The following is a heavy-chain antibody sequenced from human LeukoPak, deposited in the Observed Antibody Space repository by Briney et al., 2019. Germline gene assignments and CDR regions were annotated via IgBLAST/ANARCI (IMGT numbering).Heavy chain of an antibody. V-gene: IGHV4-34*01. Sequence: SETLSLTCAVYGGSFSGYYWSWIRQPPGKGLEWIGEINHSGSTNYNPSLKCRVTISVDTSKNQFSLKLSSVTAADTAVYYCARGLRYSSALGYWGQGTLVTVSS. CDR1: GGSFSGYY. J-gene: IGHJ4*02. CDR3: ARGLRYSSALGY. CDR2: INHSGST. D-gene: IGHD6-19*01.